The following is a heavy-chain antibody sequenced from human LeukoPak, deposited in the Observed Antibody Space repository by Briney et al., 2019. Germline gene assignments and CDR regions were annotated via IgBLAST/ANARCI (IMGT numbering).Heavy chain of an antibody. Sequence: SETLSLTCAVYGGSFSGYYWSWIRQPPGKGLEWIGEINHSGSANYNPSLKSRVTISVDTSKNQFSLKLSSVTAADTAVYYCAREPGSYCSSTSCYDARSPRAAAFDYWGQGTLVTVSS. CDR3: AREPGSYCSSTSCYDARSPRAAAFDY. V-gene: IGHV4-34*01. J-gene: IGHJ4*02. CDR2: INHSGSA. CDR1: GGSFSGYY. D-gene: IGHD2-2*01.